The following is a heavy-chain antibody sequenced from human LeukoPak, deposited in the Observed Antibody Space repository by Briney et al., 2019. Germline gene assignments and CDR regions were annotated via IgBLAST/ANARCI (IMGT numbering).Heavy chain of an antibody. J-gene: IGHJ5*02. CDR1: GGSFSGYY. CDR3: AKDIMIRWFDP. CDR2: ISGSGGST. Sequence: ETLSLTCAVYGGSFSGYYWSWIRQPPGKGLEWVSAISGSGGSTYYADSVKGRFTISRDNSKNTLYLQMNSLRAEDTAVYYCAKDIMIRWFDPWGQGTLVTVSS. D-gene: IGHD3-16*01. V-gene: IGHV3-23*01.